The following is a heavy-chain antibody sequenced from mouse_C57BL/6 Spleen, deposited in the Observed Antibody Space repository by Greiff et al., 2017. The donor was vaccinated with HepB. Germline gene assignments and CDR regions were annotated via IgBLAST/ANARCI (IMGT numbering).Heavy chain of an antibody. Sequence: VMLVESGPELVKPGASVKISCKASGYSFTSYYIHWVKQRPGQGLEWIGWIYPGSGNTKYNEKFKGKATLTADTSSSTAYMQLSSLTSEDSAVYYCARAYYSSYYAMDYWGQGTSVTVSS. CDR1: GYSFTSYY. J-gene: IGHJ4*01. CDR3: ARAYYSSYYAMDY. V-gene: IGHV1-66*01. CDR2: IYPGSGNT. D-gene: IGHD2-5*01.